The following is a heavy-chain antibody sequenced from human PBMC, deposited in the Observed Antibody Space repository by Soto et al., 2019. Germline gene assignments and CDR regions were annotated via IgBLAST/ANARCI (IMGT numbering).Heavy chain of an antibody. CDR1: GGPFSTYT. Sequence: QVHLVQSGAEVKHPGSSLKVSCKASGGPFSTYTITCFRQAPGQGPDRLGRIIPVPGIANYAQKFQGRFTITTDKSTSTAYMELSSLRSEDTAVFYWTIPDNQYIYPGQDLFDYWGQGTLVTLPS. CDR2: IIPVPGIA. D-gene: IGHD2-2*01. J-gene: IGHJ4*02. CDR3: TIPDNQYIYPGQDLFDY. V-gene: IGHV1-69*02.